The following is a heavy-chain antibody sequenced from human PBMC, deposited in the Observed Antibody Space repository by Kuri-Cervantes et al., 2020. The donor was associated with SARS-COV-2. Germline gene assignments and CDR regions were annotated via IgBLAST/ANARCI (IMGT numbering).Heavy chain of an antibody. CDR1: GFTFSNAW. V-gene: IGHV3-30*02. D-gene: IGHD2-2*01. CDR3: AKRARVVPAAAVYYYYMDV. J-gene: IGHJ6*03. CDR2: IRYDGSNK. Sequence: GESLKISCAASGFTFSNAWMSWVRQAPGKGLEWVAFIRYDGSNKYYADSVKGRFTISRDNSKNTLYLQMNSLRAEDTAVYYCAKRARVVPAAAVYYYYMDVWGKGTTVTVSS.